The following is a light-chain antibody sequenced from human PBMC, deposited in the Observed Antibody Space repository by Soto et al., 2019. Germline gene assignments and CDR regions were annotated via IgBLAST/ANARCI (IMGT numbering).Light chain of an antibody. CDR3: MQGTHWPVT. CDR2: KVA. V-gene: IGKV2-30*01. J-gene: IGKJ1*01. Sequence: DVVMTQSPLSLPVTLGQPASIACRSSQSLVDSNGNTYLNWFQQRPGQSPRRLIFKVANRDAGVPDRFSGSGSGTDFTLKISRVEAEDVGVYYCMQGTHWPVTCGQGTKVDIK. CDR1: QSLVDSNGNTY.